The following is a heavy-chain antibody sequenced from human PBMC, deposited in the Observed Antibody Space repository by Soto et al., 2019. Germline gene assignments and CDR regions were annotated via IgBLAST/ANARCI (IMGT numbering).Heavy chain of an antibody. D-gene: IGHD3-10*01. CDR3: ARDFASGSYYVS. Sequence: PGGSLRLSCAGSGFTFSSYAMHWVRQAPGKGLEWVAVISYDGSNKYYADSVKGRFTISRDNSKNTLYLQMNSLRAEDTAVYYCARDFASGSYYVSWGQGTLVAVSS. CDR1: GFTFSSYA. CDR2: ISYDGSNK. J-gene: IGHJ5*02. V-gene: IGHV3-30-3*01.